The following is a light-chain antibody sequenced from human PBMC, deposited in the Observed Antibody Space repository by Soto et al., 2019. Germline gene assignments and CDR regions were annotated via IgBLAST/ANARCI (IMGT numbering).Light chain of an antibody. CDR3: QSYDSGLV. J-gene: IGLJ2*01. CDR1: SSNIGAGYD. V-gene: IGLV1-40*01. CDR2: GNI. Sequence: QPVLTQPPSVSGAPGQRVTISCTGSSSNIGAGYDVHWYQQLPGTAPKLLIYGNINRPSGVPDRFSGSKSGTSASLAITGLQAEDEADYYCQSYDSGLVFGGGTQLTVL.